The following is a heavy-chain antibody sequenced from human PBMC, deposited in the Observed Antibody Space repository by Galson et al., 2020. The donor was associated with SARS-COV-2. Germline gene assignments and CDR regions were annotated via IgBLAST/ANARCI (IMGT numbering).Heavy chain of an antibody. CDR1: GFTFIFYG. CDR2: IRGDGSDA. Sequence: GGSLRLSCAASGFTFIFYGMQWVRQAPGKGLEWVAFIRGDGSDAFYSDSVNGRFTILRDNSNNMLHLQMNSLRLEDTAVYYCAQDHRAINYPPAFDIWGQGTMVTVSS. J-gene: IGHJ3*02. V-gene: IGHV3-30*02. CDR3: AQDHRAINYPPAFDI. D-gene: IGHD3-10*01.